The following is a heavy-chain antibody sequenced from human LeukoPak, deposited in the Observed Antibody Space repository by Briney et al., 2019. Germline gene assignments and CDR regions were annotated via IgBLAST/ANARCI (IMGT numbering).Heavy chain of an antibody. J-gene: IGHJ4*02. V-gene: IGHV4-39*01. Sequence: SETLSLTCTVSGGAISSSSYYWSWIRQPPGKGLEWIASIYSSGSTYYNPSLKSPVTISVDTSKNQFSLKLSYVTAADTAVYYCARSNISSWYYAGHFDYWGQGTLVTVSS. CDR1: GGAISSSSYY. CDR2: IYSSGST. D-gene: IGHD6-13*01. CDR3: ARSNISSWYYAGHFDY.